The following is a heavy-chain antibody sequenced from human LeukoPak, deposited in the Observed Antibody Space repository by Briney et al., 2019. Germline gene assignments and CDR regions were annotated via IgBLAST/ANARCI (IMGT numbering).Heavy chain of an antibody. Sequence: EGSLRLSCAASGSTFSSYGMHWVRQAPGKGLEWVAVIWYDGSNKYYADSVKGRFTISRDNSKNTLYLQMNSLRAEDTAVYYCARDPDGSYYFDYWGQGTLVTVSS. CDR1: GSTFSSYG. CDR2: IWYDGSNK. J-gene: IGHJ4*02. CDR3: ARDPDGSYYFDY. V-gene: IGHV3-33*01. D-gene: IGHD1-26*01.